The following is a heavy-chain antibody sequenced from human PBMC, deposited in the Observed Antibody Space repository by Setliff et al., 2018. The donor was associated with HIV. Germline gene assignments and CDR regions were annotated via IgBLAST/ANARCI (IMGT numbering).Heavy chain of an antibody. V-gene: IGHV4-59*01. Sequence: KPSETLSLTCTVSGGSITSNYWSWIRQPPGKGLEWIGYIYYRGSTNYNSSLKSRVTISLDTSKNQFSLKMTSVTAADTAVYYCARGEVAVLKPDYYYMDVWGKGTTVTVSS. D-gene: IGHD6-19*01. CDR3: ARGEVAVLKPDYYYMDV. J-gene: IGHJ6*03. CDR2: IYYRGST. CDR1: GGSITSNY.